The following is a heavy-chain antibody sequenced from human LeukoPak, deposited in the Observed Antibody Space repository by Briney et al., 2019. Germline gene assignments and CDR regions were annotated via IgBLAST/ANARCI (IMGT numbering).Heavy chain of an antibody. V-gene: IGHV3-7*01. CDR2: IKQDGSEK. CDR1: GFTFSSYW. J-gene: IGHJ4*02. Sequence: GALRLSCAASGFTFSSYWMSWVRQAPGKGLEWVANIKQDGSEKYYVDSVKGRFTISRDNAKNSLYLQMNSLRAEDTAVYYCARERGDDSSGYYFDYWGQGTLVTVSS. D-gene: IGHD3-22*01. CDR3: ARERGDDSSGYYFDY.